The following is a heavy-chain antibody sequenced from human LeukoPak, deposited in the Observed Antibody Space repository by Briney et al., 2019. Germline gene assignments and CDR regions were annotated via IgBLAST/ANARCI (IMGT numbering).Heavy chain of an antibody. CDR2: ISGSGGST. CDR3: TSLPIAVAGTGLDY. Sequence: GGSLRLSCAASGFTFSSYAMSWVRQAPGKGLEWVSAISGSGGSTYYADSVKGRFTISRDNSKNTLYLQMNSLRAEDTAVYYCTSLPIAVAGTGLDYWGQGTLVTVSS. V-gene: IGHV3-23*01. CDR1: GFTFSSYA. J-gene: IGHJ4*02. D-gene: IGHD6-19*01.